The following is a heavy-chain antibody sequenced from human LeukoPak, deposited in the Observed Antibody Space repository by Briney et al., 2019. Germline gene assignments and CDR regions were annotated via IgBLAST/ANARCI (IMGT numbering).Heavy chain of an antibody. Sequence: PGGSLRLSCAGSGFTFSSYSMNWVRQAPGKGLEWVAVISYDGSNKYYADPVKGRFTISRDNSKNTLYLQMNSLRVEDTAVYYCAKDVRALNNYGSGSSGFYWGQGTLVTVSS. V-gene: IGHV3-30*18. CDR3: AKDVRALNNYGSGSSGFY. J-gene: IGHJ4*02. CDR2: ISYDGSNK. CDR1: GFTFSSYS. D-gene: IGHD3-10*01.